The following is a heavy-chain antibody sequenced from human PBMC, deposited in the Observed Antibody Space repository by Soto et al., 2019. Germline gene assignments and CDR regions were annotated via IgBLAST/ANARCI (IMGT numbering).Heavy chain of an antibody. CDR2: INHSGST. CDR1: GGSFSGYY. D-gene: IGHD6-6*01. CDR3: ARAHPSYSRSSRSDY. Sequence: QVQLQQWGAGLLKPSETLSLTCGVYGGSFSGYYWSWIRQPPGRGLEWIGEINHSGSTNYNPSLKSRVTTSVDTSKSQFSLKLTSVTAADTAIYYCARAHPSYSRSSRSDYWGQGTLVTVSS. V-gene: IGHV4-34*01. J-gene: IGHJ4*02.